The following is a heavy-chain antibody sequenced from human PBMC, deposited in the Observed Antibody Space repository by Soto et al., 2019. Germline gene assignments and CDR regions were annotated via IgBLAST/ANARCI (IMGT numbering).Heavy chain of an antibody. Sequence: QVQLVQSGAEVKKPGSSVKVSCKASGGTFSSYTISWVRQAPGQGLEWMGRIIPILGIANYAQKFQGRVTITADKSTSTAYMELSSLRSEDTAVYYCAALYCSGGSCYSGPYYYYYYMDVWGKGTTVTVSS. CDR1: GGTFSSYT. D-gene: IGHD2-15*01. CDR2: IIPILGIA. J-gene: IGHJ6*03. V-gene: IGHV1-69*02. CDR3: AALYCSGGSCYSGPYYYYYYMDV.